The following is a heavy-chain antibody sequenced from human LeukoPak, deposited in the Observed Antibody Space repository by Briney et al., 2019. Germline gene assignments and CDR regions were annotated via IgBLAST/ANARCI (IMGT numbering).Heavy chain of an antibody. CDR2: ISSSSSYI. CDR3: ARGSLYSSSWYLY. Sequence: GGSLRLSRAASGFTFSSYSMNWVRQAPGKGLEWVSSISSSSSYIYYADSVKGRFTISRDNAKNSLYLQMNSLRAEDTAVHYCARGSLYSSSWYLYWGQGTLVTVSS. J-gene: IGHJ4*02. V-gene: IGHV3-21*01. D-gene: IGHD6-13*01. CDR1: GFTFSSYS.